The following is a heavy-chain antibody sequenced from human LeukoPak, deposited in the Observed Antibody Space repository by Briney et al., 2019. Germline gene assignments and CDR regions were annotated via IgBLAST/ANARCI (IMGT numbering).Heavy chain of an antibody. CDR2: IGTGGDT. V-gene: IGHV3-13*01. CDR3: VRESNDFLTGYYDY. Sequence: PGGSLRLSCAASGFTFSNYWMHWVRQATGKGLEWVSAIGTGGDTYYPGSVKGRFTISRENAKNSVFLQMDSLRAGDTAVYYCVRESNDFLTGYYDYWGQGILVTVSS. D-gene: IGHD3-9*01. CDR1: GFTFSNYW. J-gene: IGHJ4*02.